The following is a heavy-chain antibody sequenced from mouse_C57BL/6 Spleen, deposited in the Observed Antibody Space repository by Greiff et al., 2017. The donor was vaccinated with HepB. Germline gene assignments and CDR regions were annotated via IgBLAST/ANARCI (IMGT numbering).Heavy chain of an antibody. CDR3: ARSNDGYYGGFAY. CDR2: INPNNGGT. D-gene: IGHD2-3*01. V-gene: IGHV1-18*01. CDR1: GYTFTDYN. J-gene: IGHJ3*01. Sequence: VQLQQSGPELVKPGASVKIPCKASGYTFTDYNMDWVKQSHGKSLEWIGDINPNNGGTIYNQKFKGKATLTVDKSSSTAYMELRSLTSEDTAVYYCARSNDGYYGGFAYWGQGTLVTVSA.